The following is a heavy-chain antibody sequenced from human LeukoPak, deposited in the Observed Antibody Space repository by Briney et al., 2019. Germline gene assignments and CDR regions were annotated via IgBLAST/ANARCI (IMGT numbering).Heavy chain of an antibody. J-gene: IGHJ1*01. V-gene: IGHV4-59*12. CDR1: GDSFSYFY. CDR2: IYNSGGT. D-gene: IGHD3-22*01. CDR3: ARAQDYYDIKACFQH. Sequence: SETLSLTCTVSGDSFSYFYWSWIRQPPGKGLEWIGYIYNSGGTNYNPSLKSRVTISVDTSKNQFSLKLSSVTAADTAVYYCARAQDYYDIKACFQHWGQGTLVTVSS.